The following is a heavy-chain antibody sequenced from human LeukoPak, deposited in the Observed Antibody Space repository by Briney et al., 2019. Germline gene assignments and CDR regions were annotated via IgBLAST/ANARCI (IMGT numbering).Heavy chain of an antibody. CDR2: IYYSGST. D-gene: IGHD1-7*01. J-gene: IGHJ1*01. V-gene: IGHV4-59*01. CDR1: GGSISSYY. Sequence: SETLSLTCTVSGGSISSYYWSWIRQPPGKGLEWIGYIYYSGSTNYNPSLKSRVTISVDTSKNQFSLKLTSVTAADTAVYYCARDSGSRNYGFNLWGQGTLVNVSS. CDR3: ARDSGSRNYGFNL.